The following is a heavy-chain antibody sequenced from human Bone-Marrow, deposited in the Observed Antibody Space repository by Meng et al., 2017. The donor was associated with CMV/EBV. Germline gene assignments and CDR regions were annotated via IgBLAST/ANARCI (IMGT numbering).Heavy chain of an antibody. CDR3: ARRYYDILTGSRLYFDY. CDR2: IYHSGST. Sequence: SISSSNWWSWVRQPPGKGLEWIGEIYHSGSTNYNPPLKSRVTISVDKSKNQFSLKLSSVTAADTAVYYCARRYYDILTGSRLYFDYWGQGTLVTVSS. D-gene: IGHD3-9*01. CDR1: SISSSNW. V-gene: IGHV4-4*02. J-gene: IGHJ4*02.